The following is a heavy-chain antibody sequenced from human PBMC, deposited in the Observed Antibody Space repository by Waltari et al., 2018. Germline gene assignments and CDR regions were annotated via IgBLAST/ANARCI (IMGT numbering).Heavy chain of an antibody. V-gene: IGHV2-70*04. CDR1: GLSLSTDKVR. J-gene: IGHJ4*02. CDR2: IDWDDDK. CDR3: ARMHFFGSRTYYFDY. D-gene: IGHD3-10*01. Sequence: QVTLKESGPALVKPTQTLTLTCTLSGLSLSTDKVRVNWIRQPPGKALEWLARIDWDDDKFYNRGLRTRLTISKDTSKNQVVITMTNMDPADTATYFCARMHFFGSRTYYFDYWGQGALITVSS.